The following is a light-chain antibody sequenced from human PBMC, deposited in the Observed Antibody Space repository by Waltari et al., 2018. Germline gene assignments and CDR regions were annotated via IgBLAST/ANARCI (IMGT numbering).Light chain of an antibody. CDR3: QQSRRWPQRT. V-gene: IGKV3D-15*01. CDR1: ENVGTE. J-gene: IGKJ2*01. CDR2: FAN. Sequence: EIVMTQSPATVSVPPGEAITLSCTASENVGTEVAWYRHKPGQPPRLLIYFANSRATGVPARISGSGSGTDFTLSISSLESEDFAFYYCQQSRRWPQRTFGQGTKLEI.